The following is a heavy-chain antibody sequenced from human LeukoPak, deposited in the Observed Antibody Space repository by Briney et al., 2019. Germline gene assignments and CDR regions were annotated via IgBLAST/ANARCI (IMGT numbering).Heavy chain of an antibody. V-gene: IGHV3-53*01. D-gene: IGHD6-19*01. J-gene: IGHJ4*02. CDR3: ARGHIAVAGHYGAGPSDS. Sequence: RTGGSLRLSCAASGFTVSSSYMSWVRQAPGKGLEWVSILYSGGTTYYADSVKGRFTISRDNSKNSLYLQMNSLRAEDTAVYYCARGHIAVAGHYGAGPSDSWGQGTLVTVSS. CDR1: GFTVSSSY. CDR2: LYSGGTT.